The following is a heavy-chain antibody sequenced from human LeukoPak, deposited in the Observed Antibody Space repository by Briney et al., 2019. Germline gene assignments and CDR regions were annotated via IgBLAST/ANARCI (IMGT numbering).Heavy chain of an antibody. CDR3: ARGGAPED. Sequence: SETLSLTCTVSGGSISDFYWSWIRQPAGKGLEWIGRMHSSGVITYNPSLKSRVTMSLDTSKKQFSLKVTSVAAADTAVYYCARGGAPEDWGQGTLVTVSS. J-gene: IGHJ4*02. CDR1: GGSISDFY. CDR2: MHSSGVI. V-gene: IGHV4-4*07.